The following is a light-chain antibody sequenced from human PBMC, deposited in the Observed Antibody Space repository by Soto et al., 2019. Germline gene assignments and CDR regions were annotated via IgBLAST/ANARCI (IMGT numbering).Light chain of an antibody. CDR2: GAS. J-gene: IGKJ1*01. Sequence: EILLTQSPGTLSLAAGERATLSCRASQSVSNKLAWYQQKPGQAPRLLIYGASTRATGIPARFSGSGSGTEFTLTISSLQYEDFAVYYCQQYNNWHPWTFGQGTKVDIK. CDR1: QSVSNK. CDR3: QQYNNWHPWT. V-gene: IGKV3-15*01.